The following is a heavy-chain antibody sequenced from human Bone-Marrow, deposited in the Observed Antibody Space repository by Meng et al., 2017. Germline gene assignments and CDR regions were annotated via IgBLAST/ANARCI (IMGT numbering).Heavy chain of an antibody. CDR3: ARDNYGDYYFDY. D-gene: IGHD4-17*01. J-gene: IGHJ4*02. CDR2: IWYGGSK. CDR1: GFTFRSKG. Sequence: QVRMVESGGCVVLPGGSLRLSWSASGFTFRSKGMHWVRQAAGKGLEWVAAIWYGGSKYYGDSVRGRFTISRDNSKDTLYLQMNSLRAEDTAVYYGARDNYGDYYFDYWGQGSLVTVSS. V-gene: IGHV3-33*01.